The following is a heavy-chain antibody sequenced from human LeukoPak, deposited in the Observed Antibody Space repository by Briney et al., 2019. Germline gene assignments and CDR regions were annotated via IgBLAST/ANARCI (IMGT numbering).Heavy chain of an antibody. CDR1: GFTFSNYE. D-gene: IGHD2/OR15-2a*01. J-gene: IGHJ5*02. Sequence: GGSLRLSCAASGFTFSNYEMNWVRQAPGKGLEWVSYISSSGSTIFYADSVKGRFTISRDNAKNSLYLEMNSLRAEDTALYYCARIGSYPLLWSSDNWFDPWGQGTLVTVSS. CDR2: ISSSGSTI. CDR3: ARIGSYPLLWSSDNWFDP. V-gene: IGHV3-48*03.